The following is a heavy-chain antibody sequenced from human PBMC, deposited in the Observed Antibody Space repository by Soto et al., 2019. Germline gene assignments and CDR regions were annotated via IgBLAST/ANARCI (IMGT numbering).Heavy chain of an antibody. CDR2: IIPIFGTA. J-gene: IGHJ5*02. D-gene: IGHD2-8*01. V-gene: IGHV1-69*01. CDR3: ARGHYCTNGVCYNLGGNWFDP. Sequence: QVQLVQSGAEVKKPGSSVKVSCKASGGTFSSYAISWVRQAPGQGLEWMGGIIPIFGTANYAQKFQGRVTITADESTSTAYMELSSLRSEDTAVYYCARGHYCTNGVCYNLGGNWFDPWGQGTLVTVSS. CDR1: GGTFSSYA.